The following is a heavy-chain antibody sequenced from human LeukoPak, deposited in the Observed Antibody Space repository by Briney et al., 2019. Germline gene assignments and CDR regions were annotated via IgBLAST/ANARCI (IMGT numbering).Heavy chain of an antibody. CDR2: ISAYNGNT. CDR3: ARDYSSSWYGYYYYYYGMDV. CDR1: GYTFTSYG. V-gene: IGHV1-18*01. J-gene: IGHJ6*02. Sequence: GASVKVSCKASGYTFTSYGNSWVRQAPGQGLEWMGWISAYNGNTNYAQKLQGRVTMTTDTSTSTAYMELRSLRSDDTAVYYCARDYSSSWYGYYYYYYGMDVWGQGTTVTVSS. D-gene: IGHD6-13*01.